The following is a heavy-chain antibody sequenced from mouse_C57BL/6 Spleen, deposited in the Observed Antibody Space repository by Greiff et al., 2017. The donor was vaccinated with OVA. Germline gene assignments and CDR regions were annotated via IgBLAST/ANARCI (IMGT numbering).Heavy chain of an antibody. CDR2: IYPGGGYT. D-gene: IGHD4-1*01. Sequence: VQLQQSGAELVRPGTSVKMSCKASGYTFTNYWIGWAKQRPGHGLEWIGDIYPGGGYTNYNEKFKGKATLTADKSSSTAYMQFSSLTSEDSAIYYCARIPLGYFDNWGQGTTLTVSS. CDR3: ARIPLGYFDN. V-gene: IGHV1-63*01. J-gene: IGHJ2*01. CDR1: GYTFTNYW.